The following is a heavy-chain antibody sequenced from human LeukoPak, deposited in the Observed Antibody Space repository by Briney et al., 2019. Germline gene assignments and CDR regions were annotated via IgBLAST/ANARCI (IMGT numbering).Heavy chain of an antibody. Sequence: GGSLRLSCAASGFTFSSYSMNWVRQAPGKGLEWVSSISSSSYIYYADSVKGRFTISRDNAKNSLYLQMNSLRAEDTAVYYCARDPFWHQFLEWEPHGRYYFDYWGQGTLVTVSS. D-gene: IGHD3-3*01. V-gene: IGHV3-21*01. J-gene: IGHJ4*02. CDR1: GFTFSSYS. CDR3: ARDPFWHQFLEWEPHGRYYFDY. CDR2: ISSSSYI.